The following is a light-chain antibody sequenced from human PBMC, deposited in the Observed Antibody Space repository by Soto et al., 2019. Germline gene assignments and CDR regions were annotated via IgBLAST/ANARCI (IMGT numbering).Light chain of an antibody. Sequence: QSVLTQPPSVSGAPGQRVAISCTGSSSNIGAEYDVHWYQQLPGTAPKRLIYGDNNRPSGVPDRFSGSKSGTSASLAITGLQPEDEADYYCQSYDTSNPWVFGGGTKLTVL. J-gene: IGLJ3*02. V-gene: IGLV1-40*01. CDR3: QSYDTSNPWV. CDR2: GDN. CDR1: SSNIGAEYD.